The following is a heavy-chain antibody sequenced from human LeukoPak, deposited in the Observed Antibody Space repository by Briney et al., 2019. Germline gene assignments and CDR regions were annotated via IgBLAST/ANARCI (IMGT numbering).Heavy chain of an antibody. J-gene: IGHJ4*02. CDR2: INHSGST. D-gene: IGHD6-13*01. V-gene: IGHV4-34*01. Sequence: SETLSLTCAVYGGSFSGYYWSWIRQPPGKGLEWIGEINHSGSTNYNPSLKSRVTISVDRSKNQFSLKLSSVTAADTAVYYCASTASRIAAAGLLEFDYWGQGTLVTVSS. CDR1: GGSFSGYY. CDR3: ASTASRIAAAGLLEFDY.